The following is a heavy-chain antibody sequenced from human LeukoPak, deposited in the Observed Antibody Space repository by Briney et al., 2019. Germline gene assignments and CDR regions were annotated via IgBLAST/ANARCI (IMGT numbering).Heavy chain of an antibody. V-gene: IGHV1-3*01. CDR3: ARGAPNSSGWTLDY. CDR1: GYTFTNYA. Sequence: ASVKVSCKASGYTFTNYAIHWVRQAPGQRLEWMGWFNSDKGNTEYSQKFQGRVIITRDTSASTAYMELSSLRPEDTAVFFCARGAPNSSGWTLDYWGQGTLVTVSS. J-gene: IGHJ4*02. D-gene: IGHD6-19*01. CDR2: FNSDKGNT.